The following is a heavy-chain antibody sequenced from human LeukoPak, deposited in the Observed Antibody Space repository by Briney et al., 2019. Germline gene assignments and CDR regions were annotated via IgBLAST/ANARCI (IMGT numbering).Heavy chain of an antibody. CDR1: GGSIYSYY. J-gene: IGHJ4*02. CDR2: IYYTGST. V-gene: IGHV4-59*01. Sequence: SETLSLTCTASGGSIYSYYWSWIRQPPGKGLEWIGYIYYTGSTEYHPSLKSRVTISLDTSKNQFSLKLTSVTAADTAVYYCARVYQSAEYYFDYWGQGNLVSVSS. D-gene: IGHD2-2*01. CDR3: ARVYQSAEYYFDY.